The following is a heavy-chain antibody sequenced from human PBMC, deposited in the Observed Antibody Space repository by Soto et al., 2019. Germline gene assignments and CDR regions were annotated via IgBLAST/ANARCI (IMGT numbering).Heavy chain of an antibody. CDR2: IRSKAYGGTT. D-gene: IGHD3-9*01. Sequence: GGSPRLSCTASGFTFGDYAMSWFRQAPGKGLEWVGFIRSKAYGGTTEYAASVKGRFTISRDDSKSIAYLQMNSLKTEDTAVYYCTRESGYYDILTGYSGYMDVWGKGTTVTVS. CDR3: TRESGYYDILTGYSGYMDV. V-gene: IGHV3-49*03. J-gene: IGHJ6*03. CDR1: GFTFGDYA.